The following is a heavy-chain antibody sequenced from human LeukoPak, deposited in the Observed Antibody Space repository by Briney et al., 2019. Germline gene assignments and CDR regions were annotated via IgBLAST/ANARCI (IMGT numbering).Heavy chain of an antibody. CDR1: GYTLTDLS. J-gene: IGHJ4*02. V-gene: IGHV1-24*01. CDR2: LDPADGET. CDR3: ATHRTTVITGLVY. D-gene: IGHD4-17*01. Sequence: ASVKVSCKVSGYTLTDLSTHWVRQAPGKGLEWMGGLDPADGETIYSHKFQGRVTMTEDTSTDTAYMELNSLRSEDTAVYYCATHRTTVITGLVYWGQGTLVSVSS.